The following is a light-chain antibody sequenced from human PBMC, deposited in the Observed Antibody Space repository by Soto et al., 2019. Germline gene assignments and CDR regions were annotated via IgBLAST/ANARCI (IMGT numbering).Light chain of an antibody. CDR2: DAS. V-gene: IGKV3D-20*02. J-gene: IGKJ5*01. Sequence: EIVLTQSASTLSLSPGERATLSCGASQGVSSSYLAWYQQKPGLAPRLLIYDASSRATGIPDRFSGSGSGTDFTLTISKVEPEDFAVYYCQQRSNWPPITFGQGTRLEIK. CDR3: QQRSNWPPIT. CDR1: QGVSSSY.